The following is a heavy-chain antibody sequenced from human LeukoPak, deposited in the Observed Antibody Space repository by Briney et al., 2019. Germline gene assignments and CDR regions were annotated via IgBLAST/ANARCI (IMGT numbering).Heavy chain of an antibody. J-gene: IGHJ4*02. CDR2: IIPIFGTA. V-gene: IGHV1-69*05. CDR3: ARSTEYYFDY. CDR1: GGTFSSYA. Sequence: ASVKVSCKASGGTFSSYAISWVRQAPGQGLEWMGGIIPIFGTANYAQKFQGRVTITTDESTNTAYMELSSLRSEDTAVYYRARSTEYYFDYWGQGTLVTVSS. D-gene: IGHD3-10*01.